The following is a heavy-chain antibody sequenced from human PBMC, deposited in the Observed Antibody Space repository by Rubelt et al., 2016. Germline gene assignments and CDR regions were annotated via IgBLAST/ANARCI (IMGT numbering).Heavy chain of an antibody. Sequence: QVQLVQSGAEVKKPGASVKVSCKASGYTFTSYAMHWVRQAPGQRLEWMGWFNAGNGNTKYSQKFQGRVPSTRDTSASTAYMELSSLRSEDTAVYYCAAGVDYDVDYWGQGTLVTVSS. CDR3: AAGVDYDVDY. D-gene: IGHD3-16*01. J-gene: IGHJ4*02. CDR1: GYTFTSYA. V-gene: IGHV1-3*01. CDR2: FNAGNGNT.